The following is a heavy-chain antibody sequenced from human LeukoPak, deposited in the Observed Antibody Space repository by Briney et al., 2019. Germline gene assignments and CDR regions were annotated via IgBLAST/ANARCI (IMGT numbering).Heavy chain of an antibody. Sequence: PSETLSLTCTVSGGSISSSSYYWGWIRQPPGKGLEWIGSIYYSGSIYYNPSLESRVTISLDTSKNQFSLKLSSVTAADTAVYYCARIAWGGSNYAKDWGQGTLVTVSS. CDR1: GGSISSSSYY. J-gene: IGHJ4*02. D-gene: IGHD1-26*01. CDR3: ARIAWGGSNYAKD. CDR2: IYYSGSI. V-gene: IGHV4-39*07.